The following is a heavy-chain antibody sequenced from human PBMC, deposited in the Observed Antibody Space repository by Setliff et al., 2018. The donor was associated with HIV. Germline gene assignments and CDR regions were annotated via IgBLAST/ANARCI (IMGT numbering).Heavy chain of an antibody. CDR1: GYTFINYG. CDR2: INPYNVNT. V-gene: IGHV1-18*01. CDR3: ARGGPARVALLCWFDP. Sequence: ASVKVSCKASGYTFINYGINWLRQAPGQGLEWVGWINPYNVNTKYRQKFQGTVTMTRYTTTSTAYLELRRLRSADTAVYFCARGGPARVALLCWFDPWGQGTLVTVSS. J-gene: IGHJ5*02. D-gene: IGHD2-21*01.